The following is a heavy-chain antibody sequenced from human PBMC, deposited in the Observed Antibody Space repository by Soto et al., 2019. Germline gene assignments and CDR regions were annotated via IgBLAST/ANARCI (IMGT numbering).Heavy chain of an antibody. J-gene: IGHJ5*02. CDR3: ARQSSGWYNWFDP. CDR2: IYYSGSI. Sequence: SETLSLTCSVSGGSISSSSYYWGWTRQPPGKGLEWIGSIYYSGSIYYNTSLKSRVTISVDTSKNQFSLKLSSVTAAESAVYYCARQSSGWYNWFDPWGQGTLVTVSS. CDR1: GGSISSSSYY. V-gene: IGHV4-39*01. D-gene: IGHD6-19*01.